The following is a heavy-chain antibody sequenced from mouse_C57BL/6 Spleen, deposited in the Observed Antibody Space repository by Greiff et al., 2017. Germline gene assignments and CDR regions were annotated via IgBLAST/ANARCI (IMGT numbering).Heavy chain of an antibody. D-gene: IGHD1-1*01. CDR2: IDPETGGT. CDR1: GYTFTDYE. J-gene: IGHJ1*03. CDR3: TREYYGSSWYFDV. Sequence: VQLVESGAELVRPGASVTLSCKASGYTFTDYEMHWVKQTPVHGLEWIGAIDPETGGTAYNQKFKGKAILTADKSSSTAYMELRSLTSEDSAVYYCTREYYGSSWYFDVWGTGTTVTVSS. V-gene: IGHV1-15*01.